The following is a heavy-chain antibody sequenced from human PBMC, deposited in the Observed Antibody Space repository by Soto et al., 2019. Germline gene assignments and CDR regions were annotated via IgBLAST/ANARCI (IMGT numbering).Heavy chain of an antibody. CDR2: IWSDGSRT. CDR1: RLTFSIYD. V-gene: IGHV3-33*01. CDR3: AGEPKGGAYDMDV. J-gene: IGHJ6*02. Sequence: QVHLVESGGGVVQPGTSLRLSCAASRLTFSIYDMHWVRQAPGKGLEWVALIWSDGSRTFYADSVKGRFTISRDNSKNTLYLQMNSLRDEDTAVYYCAGEPKGGAYDMDVWGQGTTVTVSS. D-gene: IGHD3-16*01.